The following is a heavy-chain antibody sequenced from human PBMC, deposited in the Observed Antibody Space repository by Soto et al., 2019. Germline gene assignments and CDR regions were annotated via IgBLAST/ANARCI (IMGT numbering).Heavy chain of an antibody. Sequence: QVQLIQSEAEVKKPGSSVRVSCTASGGIFGSHGFSWVRQAPGQRREWVGGFIPIFRTLTYTEKFQARVRIAADESTNTVYLDLSSLTSEDTAVYYCVRDRRIYYSDPHDEFVASDYEVWGQGTMVSVSS. D-gene: IGHD3-22*01. CDR1: GGIFGSHG. J-gene: IGHJ3*01. CDR2: FIPIFRTL. CDR3: VRDRRIYYSDPHDEFVASDYEV. V-gene: IGHV1-69*01.